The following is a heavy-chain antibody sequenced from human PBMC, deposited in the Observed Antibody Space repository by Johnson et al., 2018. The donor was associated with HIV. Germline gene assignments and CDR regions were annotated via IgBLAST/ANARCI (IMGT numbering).Heavy chain of an antibody. CDR1: GFTFSSYA. Sequence: QVQLLESGGGVVQPGRSLRLSCAASGFTFSSYAMHWVRQAPGKGLEWVAVISYDGSNKYYADSVKGRITMSRDNAKKSLYLQMNSLRAEDTAVYYCARGRDGYNADAFDIWGQGTMVTVSS. V-gene: IGHV3-30*04. D-gene: IGHD5-24*01. CDR2: ISYDGSNK. CDR3: ARGRDGYNADAFDI. J-gene: IGHJ3*02.